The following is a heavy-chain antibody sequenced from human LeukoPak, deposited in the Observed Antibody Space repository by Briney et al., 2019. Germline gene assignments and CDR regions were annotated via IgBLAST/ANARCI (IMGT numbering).Heavy chain of an antibody. V-gene: IGHV1-2*02. CDR3: VKDRPHNWFDP. CDR2: IKPDSGDT. J-gene: IGHJ5*02. Sequence: ASVKVFCKASGYTFSGYYIHWVRQAPGQGLEWMGVIKPDSGDTNYAQKFQGRVTMTRDTSITTAYMELNRLTSDDTAVYYCVKDRPHNWFDPWGQGTLVTVSS. CDR1: GYTFSGYY.